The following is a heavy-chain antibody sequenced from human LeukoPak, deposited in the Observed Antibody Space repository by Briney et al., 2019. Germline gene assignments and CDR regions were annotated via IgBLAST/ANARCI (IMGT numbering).Heavy chain of an antibody. Sequence: SETLSLTCTVSGGSISSSSYYWGWLRQPPGKGLEWIGSIYYSGSTYYNPSLKSRVTISVDTSKNQFSLKLSSVTAADTAVYYCARDSSIVVVPAPFDYWGQGTLVTVSP. V-gene: IGHV4-39*07. D-gene: IGHD2-2*01. CDR1: GGSISSSSYY. CDR2: IYYSGST. J-gene: IGHJ4*02. CDR3: ARDSSIVVVPAPFDY.